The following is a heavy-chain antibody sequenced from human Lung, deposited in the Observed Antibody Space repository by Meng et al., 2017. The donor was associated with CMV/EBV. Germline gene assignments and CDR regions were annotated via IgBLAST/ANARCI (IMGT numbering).Heavy chain of an antibody. Sequence: SXKISXSPSGFTFSDEYMSWIRQSPGKGPEWVSYSTSSGDRKYYADSGKGLFTISRDNAKNSLYLQLNSLRAENTAVYFWARITGGSWLTFYVDYWGQGTLVXVSS. CDR3: ARITGGSWLTFYVDY. CDR2: STSSGDRK. D-gene: IGHD2-15*01. CDR1: GFTFSDEY. V-gene: IGHV3-11*01. J-gene: IGHJ4*02.